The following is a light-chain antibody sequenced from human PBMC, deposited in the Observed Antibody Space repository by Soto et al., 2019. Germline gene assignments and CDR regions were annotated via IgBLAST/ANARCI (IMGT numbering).Light chain of an antibody. J-gene: IGLJ1*01. V-gene: IGLV2-14*01. Sequence: SVLTQPASVSGSPGQSITISCTGASSDVGDYNYVPWYQHHPGKAPKLLIYEVNNRPSGVSDRFSGSKSGNVASLTISWLQAEDEADYYCSSYTSSSTYVFGTGTKVTVL. CDR1: SSDVGDYNY. CDR2: EVN. CDR3: SSYTSSSTYV.